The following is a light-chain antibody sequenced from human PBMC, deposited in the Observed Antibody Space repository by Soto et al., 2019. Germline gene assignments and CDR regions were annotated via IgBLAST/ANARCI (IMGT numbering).Light chain of an antibody. Sequence: EIVLTQSPGTLSLSPGERAALSCWASQSVRSRYLAWYQQKPGQAPRLLIYDASSRATGIPDRFSGSGSGTDFTLTISRLEPEDFAVYYCQQYGTSPWTFGQWTKVEI. CDR1: QSVRSRY. CDR3: QQYGTSPWT. CDR2: DAS. V-gene: IGKV3-20*01. J-gene: IGKJ1*01.